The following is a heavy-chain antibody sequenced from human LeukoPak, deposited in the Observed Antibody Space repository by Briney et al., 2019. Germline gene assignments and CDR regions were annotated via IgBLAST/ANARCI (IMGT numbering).Heavy chain of an antibody. J-gene: IGHJ4*02. CDR2: IYPGDSDT. V-gene: IGHV5-51*01. CDR3: ARLRGGDGYNTYYFDY. CDR1: GYSFTTYW. Sequence: GESLKISCXGSGYSFTTYWIAWVRQMPGKGLEWMRIIYPGDSDTTYSPSFQGQVTISADRSISTAYLQWSSLKASDTAMYYCARLRGGDGYNTYYFDYWGQGTLVTASS. D-gene: IGHD5-24*01.